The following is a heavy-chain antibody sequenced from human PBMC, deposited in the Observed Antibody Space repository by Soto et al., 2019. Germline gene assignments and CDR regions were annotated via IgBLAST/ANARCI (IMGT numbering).Heavy chain of an antibody. CDR3: ATPGATVTTDYYGMDV. J-gene: IGHJ6*02. CDR1: GFTFSSYG. CDR2: ISYDGSSK. V-gene: IGHV3-30*03. Sequence: LRLSCAASGFTFSSYGMHWVRQAPGKGLEWVAVISYDGSSKYYADSVKGRFTISRDNSKNTLYLQMNSLRGEDTAVYYCATPGATVTTDYYGMDVWGQGTTVTVSS. D-gene: IGHD4-4*01.